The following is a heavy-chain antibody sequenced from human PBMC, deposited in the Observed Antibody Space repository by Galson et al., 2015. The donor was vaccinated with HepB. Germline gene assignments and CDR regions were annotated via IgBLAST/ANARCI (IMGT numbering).Heavy chain of an antibody. Sequence: SLRLSCAASGFTFSSYGMHWVRQAPGKGLERVAIIWYDGSYKYYADSVTGRFTISREDSQNTLYLQMIRLRAEDTAVYYCARLSLGGGFDYWGQGTLVTVSS. D-gene: IGHD3-16*01. J-gene: IGHJ4*02. CDR2: IWYDGSYK. CDR1: GFTFSSYG. CDR3: ARLSLGGGFDY. V-gene: IGHV3-33*01.